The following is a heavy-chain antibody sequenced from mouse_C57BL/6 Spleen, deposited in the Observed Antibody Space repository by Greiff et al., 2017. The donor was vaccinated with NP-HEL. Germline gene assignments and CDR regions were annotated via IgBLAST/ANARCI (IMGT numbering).Heavy chain of an antibody. Sequence: VQLQQSGPELVKPGASVKISCKASGYAFSSSWMNWVKQRPGKGLEWIGRIYPGDGDTNYNGKFKGKATLTADKSSSTAYMQLSSLTSEDSAVYFCARLWSHWYFDVWGTGTTVTVSS. D-gene: IGHD1-1*02. CDR1: GYAFSSSW. J-gene: IGHJ1*03. CDR2: IYPGDGDT. V-gene: IGHV1-82*01. CDR3: ARLWSHWYFDV.